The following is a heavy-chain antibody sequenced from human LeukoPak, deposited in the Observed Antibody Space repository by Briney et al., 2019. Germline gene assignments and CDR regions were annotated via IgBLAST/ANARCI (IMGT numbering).Heavy chain of an antibody. CDR3: ARGGAEPDY. Sequence: GGSLRLSCEASGFSFNSYNMCWVRQAPGQGLEWVSDISSSSSITYYADSVKGRFTISRDNAKNSLYLQMNSLRVEDTAVYYCARGGAEPDYCGQGTLVTVSS. D-gene: IGHD1-26*01. V-gene: IGHV3-48*01. CDR2: ISSSSSIT. J-gene: IGHJ4*02. CDR1: GFSFNSYN.